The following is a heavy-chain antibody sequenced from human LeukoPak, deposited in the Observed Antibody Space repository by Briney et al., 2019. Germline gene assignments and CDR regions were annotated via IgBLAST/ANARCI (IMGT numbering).Heavy chain of an antibody. CDR1: GGSISSGDYY. Sequence: SETLSLTCTVFGGSISSGDYYWSWIRQPPGKGLEWIGYIYYSGSTYYNPSLKSRVTISVDTSKNQFSLKLSSVTAADTAVYYCARGGYDSSGYSFDYWGQGTLVTVSS. V-gene: IGHV4-30-4*01. CDR3: ARGGYDSSGYSFDY. CDR2: IYYSGST. J-gene: IGHJ4*02. D-gene: IGHD3-22*01.